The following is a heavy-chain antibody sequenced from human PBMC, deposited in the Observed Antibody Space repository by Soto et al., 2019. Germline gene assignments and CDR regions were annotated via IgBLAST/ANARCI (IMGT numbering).Heavy chain of an antibody. V-gene: IGHV1-3*01. J-gene: IGHJ3*02. CDR1: GYTFTSYA. CDR3: ASFVTTEGAFDI. D-gene: IGHD4-17*01. Sequence: SVQVSCKASGYTFTSYAMHWVRQAPGQRLEWMGWINAGNGNTKYSQKFQGRVTITRDTSASTAYMELSSLRSEDTAVYYCASFVTTEGAFDIWGQGTMVTVSS. CDR2: INAGNGNT.